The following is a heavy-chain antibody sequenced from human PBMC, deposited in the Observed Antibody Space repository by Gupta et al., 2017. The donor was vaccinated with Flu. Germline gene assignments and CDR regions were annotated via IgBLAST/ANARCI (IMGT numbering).Heavy chain of an antibody. J-gene: IGHJ6*03. V-gene: IGHV4-39*01. CDR1: GDSISSSSYY. CDR2: IYYSGST. D-gene: IGHD2-21*01. CDR3: ARRCGNSFRWHFYYMDV. Sequence: QLQLQESGPGLVKPSETLSLTCTVSGDSISSSSYYWGWIRQPPGKGLEWIGSIYYSGSTYYNPSLKSRVTISVDTSKNQFSLKLSSVTAADTAVYYCARRCGNSFRWHFYYMDVWGKGTTVTVSS.